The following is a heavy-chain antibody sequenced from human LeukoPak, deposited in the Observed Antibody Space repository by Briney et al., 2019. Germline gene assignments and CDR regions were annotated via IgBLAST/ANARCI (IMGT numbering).Heavy chain of an antibody. CDR1: GFTFSSYA. V-gene: IGHV3-23*01. CDR2: ISGSGGST. Sequence: GGSLRLSCAASGFTFSSYAMSWVRQAPGKGLEWVSAISGSGGSTYYADSVKGRFTISRDNSKNTLYMQMNSLRAEDTAVYYCAKDGSSWYVDYFDDWGQGTLVTVST. D-gene: IGHD6-13*01. J-gene: IGHJ4*02. CDR3: AKDGSSWYVDYFDD.